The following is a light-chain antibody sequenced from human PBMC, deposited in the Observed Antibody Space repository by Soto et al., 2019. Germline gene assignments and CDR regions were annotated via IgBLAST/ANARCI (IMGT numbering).Light chain of an antibody. J-gene: IGKJ5*01. CDR2: AAS. Sequence: IPTAQSPSSLSASIGESVIIPCRASQDIGTYLNWYQHKPGKAPKHLIYAASSLQTGVTSRFTGSGSGTEFTLTIDSLHPEDFATYYCQQSYTTPRITFRQGTRLEIK. CDR1: QDIGTY. CDR3: QQSYTTPRIT. V-gene: IGKV1-39*01.